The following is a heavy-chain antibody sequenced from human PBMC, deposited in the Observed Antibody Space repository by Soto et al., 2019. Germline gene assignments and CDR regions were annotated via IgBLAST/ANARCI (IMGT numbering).Heavy chain of an antibody. Sequence: QLQLQESGPGLVKPSETLSLTCTVSGGSISRSDYYWAWIRQPPGKGLEWIGSIYYSGSTYYNPSLKSRVTISVDTSKNQFSLKLNSVIAADTAVYYCARPLNGGSYSNFDFWGQGTLVTVSS. CDR3: ARPLNGGSYSNFDF. CDR2: IYYSGST. CDR1: GGSISRSDYY. J-gene: IGHJ4*02. D-gene: IGHD1-26*01. V-gene: IGHV4-39*01.